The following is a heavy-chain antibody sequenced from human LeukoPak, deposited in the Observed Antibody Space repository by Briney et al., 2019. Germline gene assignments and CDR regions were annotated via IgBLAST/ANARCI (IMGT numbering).Heavy chain of an antibody. D-gene: IGHD3-22*01. J-gene: IGHJ3*02. CDR1: GGTFSSYA. CDR3: ARAHSSDYYYGAFDI. Sequence: GSSVKLSCKASGGTFSSYAISWVRQAPGQGLEWMGGIIPIFGTAIYAQKFQGRVTVTADESTSTAYMELSSLRSEDTAVYYCARAHSSDYYYGAFDIWGQGTMVTVSS. CDR2: IIPIFGTA. V-gene: IGHV1-69*01.